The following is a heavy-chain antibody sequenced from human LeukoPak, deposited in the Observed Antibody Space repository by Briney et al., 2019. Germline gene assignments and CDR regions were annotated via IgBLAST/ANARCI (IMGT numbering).Heavy chain of an antibody. V-gene: IGHV3-7*01. CDR2: TKPDGSER. Sequence: PGGSLRLSCAVSGFTFSTFWMSWVRQAPGKGLEWVATTKPDGSERYHVDSVKGRFIISRDNAKNSLYLQMNSLRAEDTAVYYCARDRSSTNWGQGTLVTVSS. CDR1: GFTFSTFW. CDR3: ARDRSSTN. J-gene: IGHJ4*02. D-gene: IGHD2-2*01.